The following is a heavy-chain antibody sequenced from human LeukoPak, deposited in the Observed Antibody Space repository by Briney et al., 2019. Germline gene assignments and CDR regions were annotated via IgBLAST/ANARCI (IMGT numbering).Heavy chain of an antibody. CDR2: INWNGGST. CDR1: GFTFSAYW. J-gene: IGHJ4*02. V-gene: IGHV3-20*04. CDR3: ARVFPYDYATSFDY. Sequence: PGGSLRLSCAASGFTFSAYWMHWVRQVPGKGLEWVSGINWNGGSTGYADSVKGRFTISRDNAKNSLYLQMNSLRAEDTALYYCARVFPYDYATSFDYWGQGTLVTVSS. D-gene: IGHD3-16*01.